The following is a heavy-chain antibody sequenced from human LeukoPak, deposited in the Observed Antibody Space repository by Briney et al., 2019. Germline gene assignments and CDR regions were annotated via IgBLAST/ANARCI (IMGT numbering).Heavy chain of an antibody. CDR1: GFSFTSYT. V-gene: IGHV3-21*01. CDR3: ANFDSNFN. Sequence: GESLRLSCAASGFSFTSYTMTWVRQAPGKGLEWVSSISSTSAYIYYADSVKGRFTISRDNAKNSLYLQMNILRAEDTAVYYCANFDSNFNWGQGTLVTVSS. D-gene: IGHD3-22*01. J-gene: IGHJ4*02. CDR2: ISSTSAYI.